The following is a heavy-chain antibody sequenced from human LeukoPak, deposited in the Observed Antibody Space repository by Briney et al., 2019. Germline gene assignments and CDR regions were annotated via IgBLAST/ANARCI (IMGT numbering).Heavy chain of an antibody. J-gene: IGHJ6*04. CDR3: ATAGITIFGVALPADV. CDR2: ISAYNGNT. D-gene: IGHD3-3*01. CDR1: GYTFTSYG. Sequence: ASVKVSCKASGYTFTSYGISWVRPAPGQGLEWMGWISAYNGNTNYAQKLQGRVTMTTDTSTSTAYMELRSLRSDDTAVYYCATAGITIFGVALPADVWGKGTTVTVSS. V-gene: IGHV1-18*01.